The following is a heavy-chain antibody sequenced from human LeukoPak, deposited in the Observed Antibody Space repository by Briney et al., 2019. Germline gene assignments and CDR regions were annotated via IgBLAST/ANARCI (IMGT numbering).Heavy chain of an antibody. CDR1: GYSFTSYW. J-gene: IGHJ1*01. V-gene: IGHV5-51*01. Sequence: GESLKISCKGSGYSFTSYWIGWVRQMPGKGLEWMGIIYPCDSDTRYSPSFQGQVTISADKSISTAYLQWSSLRSEDTAVYYCARRGCSGGSCYPGAETEYFQHWGQGTLVTVSS. CDR2: IYPCDSDT. D-gene: IGHD2-15*01. CDR3: ARRGCSGGSCYPGAETEYFQH.